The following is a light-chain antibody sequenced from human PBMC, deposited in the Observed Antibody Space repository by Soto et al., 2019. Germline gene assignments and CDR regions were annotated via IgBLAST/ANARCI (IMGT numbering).Light chain of an antibody. CDR3: QQYSAWPLT. CDR1: QTVSSI. Sequence: EIVMTQSPATLSVSPGERATLFCRASQTVSSIFLAWYQQKPGQAPRLLIHGASTRATGIPARFSGSGSGTEFTLTIGSLQSEDFAVYYCQQYSAWPLTFGGGTKVEIK. J-gene: IGKJ4*01. V-gene: IGKV3-15*01. CDR2: GAS.